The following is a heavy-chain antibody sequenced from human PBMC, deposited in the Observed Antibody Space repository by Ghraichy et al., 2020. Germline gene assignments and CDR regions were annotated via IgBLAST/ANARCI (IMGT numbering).Heavy chain of an antibody. D-gene: IGHD2-15*01. J-gene: IGHJ4*02. CDR3: AKERATLFFDY. V-gene: IGHV3-43*01. CDR2: IDRDGRT. CDR1: GFTFQEYT. Sequence: GGSLRLSCAASGFTFQEYTIHWIRHAPGKGLEWVSLIDRDGRTFYTDSVKGRFTVSRDNSKNSLYLQMNSLRTEDTAFYYCAKERATLFFDYWGQGTLVTVSS.